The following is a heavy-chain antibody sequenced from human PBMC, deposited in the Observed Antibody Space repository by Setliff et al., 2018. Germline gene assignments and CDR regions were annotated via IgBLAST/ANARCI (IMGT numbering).Heavy chain of an antibody. CDR3: ARANKKLDYYYYYYMDV. CDR1: GDSLSSGSYY. J-gene: IGHJ6*03. D-gene: IGHD1-1*01. V-gene: IGHV4-61*02. Sequence: SETLSLTCTVSGDSLSSGSYYWSWIRHPAGKGLEWIGRVYTNGGSDYNPFLESRVSISLDTSKNQFSLKLISVTAADTAVYYCARANKKLDYYYYYYMDVWGKGTTVTVSS. CDR2: VYTNGGS.